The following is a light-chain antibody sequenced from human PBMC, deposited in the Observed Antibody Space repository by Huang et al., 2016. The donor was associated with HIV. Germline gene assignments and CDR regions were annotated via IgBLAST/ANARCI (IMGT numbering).Light chain of an antibody. CDR2: WAS. CDR1: QSVLYSSNTKNY. V-gene: IGKV4-1*01. CDR3: QQYYSIPWT. J-gene: IGKJ1*01. Sequence: DIVMTQSPDSLAVSLGERATIDCQSSQSVLYSSNTKNYLAWYQHKSGQSPKLLIYWASTRESGVPDRFSGSGSGTDFTLTISSLQAEDVAVYFCQQYYSIPWTFGQGTKVEVK.